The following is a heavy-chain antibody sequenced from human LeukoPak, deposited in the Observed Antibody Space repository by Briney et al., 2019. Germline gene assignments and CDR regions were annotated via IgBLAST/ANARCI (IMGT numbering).Heavy chain of an antibody. Sequence: PGGSLSLSCAASGFTLNPYAMLWVRLAPATALEWVGFIRYDASAEYHASPAKGRFTISRDNLSNSLYLHMDRLRGDDAAVYYCARYDFRSGFYPLDYWGQGTLVTVSS. J-gene: IGHJ4*02. V-gene: IGHV3-30*02. CDR1: GFTLNPYA. CDR3: ARYDFRSGFYPLDY. CDR2: IRYDASAE. D-gene: IGHD3-3*01.